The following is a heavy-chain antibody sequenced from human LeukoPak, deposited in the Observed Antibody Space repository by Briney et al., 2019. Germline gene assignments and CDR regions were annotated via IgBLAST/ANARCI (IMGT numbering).Heavy chain of an antibody. CDR3: AAQGPFGPYDY. CDR1: GFTFSSYA. V-gene: IGHV3-30*03. D-gene: IGHD3-10*01. CDR2: ISYDGSNK. Sequence: GGSLRLSCAASGFTFSSYAMSWVRQAPGKGLEWVAVISYDGSNKYYADSVKGRFTISRDNSKNTLYLQMNSLRAEDTAVYYCAAQGPFGPYDYWGQGTLVTVSS. J-gene: IGHJ4*02.